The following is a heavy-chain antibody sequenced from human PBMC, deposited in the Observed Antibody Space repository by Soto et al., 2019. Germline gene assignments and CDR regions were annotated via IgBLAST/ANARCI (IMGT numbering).Heavy chain of an antibody. CDR3: ARRGPSDYYYYGMDV. CDR2: IDPSDSYT. Sequence: PGGSLKISCKGSGYSFTSYWISWVRQMPGKGLEWMGRIDPSDSYTNYSPSFQGHVTISADKSISTAYLQWSSLKASDTAMYYCARRGPSDYYYYGMDVWGQGTTVTVSS. V-gene: IGHV5-10-1*01. J-gene: IGHJ6*02. CDR1: GYSFTSYW. D-gene: IGHD6-6*01.